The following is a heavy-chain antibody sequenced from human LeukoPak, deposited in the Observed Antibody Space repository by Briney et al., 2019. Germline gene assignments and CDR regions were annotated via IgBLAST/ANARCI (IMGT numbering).Heavy chain of an antibody. J-gene: IGHJ4*02. Sequence: SETLSLTCTVSGDSINTYYWSWVRQPPGKGLELIGYIYYGGRTYYNPSLKSRVTISVDTSKNQLSLKLSSVTAADTAVYYCARHDEGGIAAAGTSFDYWGQGTLVTVSS. CDR2: IYYGGRT. V-gene: IGHV4-59*08. CDR3: ARHDEGGIAAAGTSFDY. D-gene: IGHD6-13*01. CDR1: GDSINTYY.